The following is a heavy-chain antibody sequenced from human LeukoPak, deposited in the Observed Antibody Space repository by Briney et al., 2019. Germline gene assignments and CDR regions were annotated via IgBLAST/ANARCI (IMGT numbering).Heavy chain of an antibody. V-gene: IGHV4-59*08. CDR1: GGSISSYY. J-gene: IGHJ4*02. CDR2: ISDIGSI. Sequence: PSETLSLTCTVSGGSISSYYWSWIRQPPGKGLEWIAYISDIGSINYNPSLKSRVTISLDTSKNQFSLKLSSLTAADTAVYYCAGHHPRNTVDFWGQGTLVTVSS. D-gene: IGHD2-8*02. CDR3: AGHHPRNTVDF.